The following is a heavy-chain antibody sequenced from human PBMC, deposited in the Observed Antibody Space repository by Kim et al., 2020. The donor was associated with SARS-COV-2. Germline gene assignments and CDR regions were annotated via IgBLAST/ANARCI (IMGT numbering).Heavy chain of an antibody. J-gene: IGHJ5*02. V-gene: IGHV4-34*01. D-gene: IGHD3-10*01. CDR3: ARGPVFLWFRPRWFDP. Sequence: SETLSLTCAVYGGSFSGYYWSWIRQPPGKGLEWIGEINHSGSTNYNPSLKSRVTISVDTSKNQFSLTLNSVTAADTAVYYCARGPVFLWFRPRWFDPWGQGTLVTVSS. CDR1: GGSFSGYY. CDR2: INHSGST.